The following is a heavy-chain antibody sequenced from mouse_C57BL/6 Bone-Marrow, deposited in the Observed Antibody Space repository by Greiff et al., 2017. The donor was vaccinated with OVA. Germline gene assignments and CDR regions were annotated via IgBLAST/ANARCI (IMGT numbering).Heavy chain of an antibody. V-gene: IGHV14-2*01. CDR2: IDPEDGET. Sequence: EVQRVESGAELVKPGASVKLSCTASGFNIKDYYMHWVKQRTEQGLEWIGRIDPEDGETKYAPKFQGKATITADTSSNTAYLQLSSLTSEVTAVDYCAGGWLRHYYWGQGTTLTVSS. J-gene: IGHJ2*01. D-gene: IGHD2-2*01. CDR1: GFNIKDYY. CDR3: AGGWLRHYY.